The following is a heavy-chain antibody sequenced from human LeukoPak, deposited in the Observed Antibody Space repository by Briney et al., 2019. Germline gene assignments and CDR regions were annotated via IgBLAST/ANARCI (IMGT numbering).Heavy chain of an antibody. J-gene: IGHJ5*02. V-gene: IGHV1-69*13. CDR1: GGTFSSYA. D-gene: IGHD1-26*01. CDR3: ARAGGSYEGIWFDP. CDR2: IIPIFGTA. Sequence: ASVKVSCKASGGTFSSYAISWVRQAPGQGLEWMGGIIPIFGTANYAQKFQGRVTITADESTSTAYMELSSLRSEDTAVYYCARAGGSYEGIWFDPWGQGTLVTVSS.